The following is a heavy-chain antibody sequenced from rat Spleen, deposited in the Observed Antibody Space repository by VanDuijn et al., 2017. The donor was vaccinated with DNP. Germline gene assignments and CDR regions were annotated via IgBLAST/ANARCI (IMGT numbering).Heavy chain of an antibody. V-gene: IGHV5-17*01. CDR1: GFTFSDSA. J-gene: IGHJ4*01. CDR3: TTFEGTNA. Sequence: EVQLVESGGGLVQPGRSLKLSCVASGFTFSDSAMAWVRQSPKKGLEWVATIIYDGSHTFYRDSVQGRFTISRDNAKTTLYLQMDSLRSEDTATYYCTTFEGTNAWGQGTSVTVSS. CDR2: IIYDGSHT. D-gene: IGHD1-11*01.